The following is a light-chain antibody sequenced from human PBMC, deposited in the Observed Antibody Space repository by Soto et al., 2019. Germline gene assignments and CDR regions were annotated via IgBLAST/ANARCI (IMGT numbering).Light chain of an antibody. Sequence: SALAQPASVSGSPGQSITISCTGTSSDVGTYNYVSWYQQHPGKAPKVMIYEVTYRPSGVSNRFSGSKSGNTASLTISGLQAEDEAEYYCSSYTGSSTLYVFGTGTKVIVL. CDR3: SSYTGSSTLYV. J-gene: IGLJ1*01. CDR2: EVT. CDR1: SSDVGTYNY. V-gene: IGLV2-14*01.